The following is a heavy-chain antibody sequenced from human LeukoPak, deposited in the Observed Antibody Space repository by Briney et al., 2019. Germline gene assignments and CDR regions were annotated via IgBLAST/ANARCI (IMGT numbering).Heavy chain of an antibody. Sequence: ASVKVSCKASVYTFTGYYMHWVRQAPGQGREWMGWINPNSGGTNYAQKFQGRVTMTRDTSISTAYMELSRLRSDDTAVYYCARDKGGGDCYVGYWGQGTLVTVSS. CDR1: VYTFTGYY. V-gene: IGHV1-2*02. CDR3: ARDKGGGDCYVGY. J-gene: IGHJ4*02. D-gene: IGHD2-21*02. CDR2: INPNSGGT.